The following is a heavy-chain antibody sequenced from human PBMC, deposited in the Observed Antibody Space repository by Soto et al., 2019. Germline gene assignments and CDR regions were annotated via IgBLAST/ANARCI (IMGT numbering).Heavy chain of an antibody. CDR1: GFTFSSYG. J-gene: IGHJ3*02. CDR3: AKEHPNFLHDYGADEDAFDI. CDR2: ISYDGSNK. D-gene: IGHD4-17*01. V-gene: IGHV3-30*18. Sequence: QVQLVESGGGVVQPGRSLRLSCAASGFTFSSYGMHWVRQAPGKGLEWVAVISYDGSNKYYADSVKGRFTISRDNSKNTLYLQMNSLRAEDTAVYYCAKEHPNFLHDYGADEDAFDIWGQGTMVTVSS.